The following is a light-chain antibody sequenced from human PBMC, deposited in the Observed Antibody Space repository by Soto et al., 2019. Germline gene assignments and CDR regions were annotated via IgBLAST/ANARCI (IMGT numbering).Light chain of an antibody. J-gene: IGKJ5*01. CDR3: QQYNNWIT. V-gene: IGKV3D-15*01. CDR1: QSVSSY. CDR2: DAS. Sequence: EIVLTQSPATLSLSPGERATLSFRASQSVSSYLAWYQQKPGQAPRLLIYDASSRATGIPARFSASGSETEFTLTISSLQSEDFAVYYCQQYNNWITFGQGTRLEVK.